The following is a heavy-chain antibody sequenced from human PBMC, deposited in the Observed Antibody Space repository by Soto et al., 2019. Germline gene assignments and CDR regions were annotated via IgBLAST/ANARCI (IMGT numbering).Heavy chain of an antibody. V-gene: IGHV3-30-3*01. CDR1: GFSFRSYA. J-gene: IGHJ4*02. Sequence: QVQLVESGGGVVQPGRSLRLSCAASGFSFRSYAMHWVRQAPGKGLEWVAVMSYDGSDKDYADSVKGRFTISRDNYKNTLYLQMSSLRAEDTAVYYCARARLDTPALEYWGQGTLVTVSS. D-gene: IGHD2-2*01. CDR2: MSYDGSDK. CDR3: ARARLDTPALEY.